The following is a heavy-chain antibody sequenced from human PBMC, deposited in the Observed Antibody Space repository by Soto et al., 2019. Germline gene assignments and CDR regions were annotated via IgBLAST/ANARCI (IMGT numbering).Heavy chain of an antibody. CDR1: GGSISSGGYY. D-gene: IGHD3-22*01. V-gene: IGHV4-31*03. J-gene: IGHJ4*02. Sequence: QVQLQESGPGLVKPSQTLSLTCTVSGGSISSGGYYWSWIRQHPGKGLEWIGYIYYSGSTYYNPSLQSRVTISVDTSKNQFSLKLSSVTAADTAVYYCARAQADYYDSSGYRAYYFDYWGQGTLVTVSS. CDR2: IYYSGST. CDR3: ARAQADYYDSSGYRAYYFDY.